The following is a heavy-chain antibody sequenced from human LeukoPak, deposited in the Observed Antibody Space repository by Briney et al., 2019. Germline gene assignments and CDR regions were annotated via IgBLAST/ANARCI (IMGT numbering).Heavy chain of an antibody. V-gene: IGHV3-23*01. D-gene: IGHD5-24*01. CDR2: ISGSGGST. Sequence: GGSLRLSCAASGFTFSSYAMSWVRQAPGKGLEWVSAISGSGGSTYYADSVKGLFTISRDNSKNTLYLQMSSLRAEDTAVYYSVGEMATTSNFDYWGQGTLVTVSS. CDR1: GFTFSSYA. J-gene: IGHJ4*02. CDR3: VGEMATTSNFDY.